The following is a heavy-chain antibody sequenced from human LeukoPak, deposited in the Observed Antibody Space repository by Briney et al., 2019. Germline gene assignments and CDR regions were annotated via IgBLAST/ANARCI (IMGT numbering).Heavy chain of an antibody. V-gene: IGHV3-30*04. CDR2: ISYDGSNK. Sequence: GRSLRLSCAASGFTFSSYAMHWVRQAPGKGLEWVAVISYDGSNKYYADSVKGRFTISRDNSKNTLYLQMNSLRAEDTAVYYCASGGYYDSSGYYQNWGQGTLVTVSS. CDR1: GFTFSSYA. CDR3: ASGGYYDSSGYYQN. D-gene: IGHD3-22*01. J-gene: IGHJ4*02.